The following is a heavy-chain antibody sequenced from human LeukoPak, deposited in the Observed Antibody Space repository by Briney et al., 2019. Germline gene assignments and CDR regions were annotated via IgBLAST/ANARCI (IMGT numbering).Heavy chain of an antibody. CDR2: ISSSSSGI. D-gene: IGHD1-1*01. V-gene: IGHV3-48*01. CDR3: TRDANWNPDY. Sequence: GGSVRLSCAASGFTFSTYSMNWVRQAPGKGLEWVSYISSSSSGIYYADSVQGRFTTSRDNGKNSLYLQMNSLRAEDTAVYYCTRDANWNPDYWGQGTLVTVSS. J-gene: IGHJ4*02. CDR1: GFTFSTYS.